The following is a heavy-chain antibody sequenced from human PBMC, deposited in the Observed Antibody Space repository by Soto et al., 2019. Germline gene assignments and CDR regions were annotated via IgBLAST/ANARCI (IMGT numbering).Heavy chain of an antibody. CDR3: ASETSSGTNDY. CDR2: IKQDGSER. V-gene: IGHV3-7*03. J-gene: IGHJ4*02. CDR1: EFTFSSYW. Sequence: EGSLRLSCAASEFTFSSYWMSWVRQAPGKGLEWVANIKQDGSERYYVDSVKGRFTISRGNAKNSLFLQINSLRADDTAVYYCASETSSGTNDYWCXGTLLTVSS. D-gene: IGHD1-26*01.